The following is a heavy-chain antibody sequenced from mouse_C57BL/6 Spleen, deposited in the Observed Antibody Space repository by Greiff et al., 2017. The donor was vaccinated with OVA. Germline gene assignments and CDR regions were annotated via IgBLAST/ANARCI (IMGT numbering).Heavy chain of an antibody. D-gene: IGHD2-4*01. V-gene: IGHV1-80*01. Sequence: VQLQQSGAELVKPGASVKISCKASGYAFSSYWMNWVKQRPGKGLEWIGQIYPGDGDTNYNGKFKGKATLTADKSSSTAYMQLSSLTSEDSAVYFCARFLYDYGDFDYWGQGTTLTVSS. CDR1: GYAFSSYW. J-gene: IGHJ2*01. CDR3: ARFLYDYGDFDY. CDR2: IYPGDGDT.